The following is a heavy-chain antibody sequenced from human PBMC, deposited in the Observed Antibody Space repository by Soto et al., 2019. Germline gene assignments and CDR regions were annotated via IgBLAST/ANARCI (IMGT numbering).Heavy chain of an antibody. CDR3: ARGTIFGLVSFDY. V-gene: IGHV1-18*01. D-gene: IGHD3-3*02. CDR1: GATFTSYG. CDR2: ISGYNGDT. Sequence: QVQLVQSGAEVKEPGASVKVSCKASGATFTSYGFNWVRQAHGQGLEWMGWISGYNGDTHYAQNFQVRVTMTIDTSTSTAYMELRSLRSDDTAVYYCARGTIFGLVSFDYWGQGTLVTVSS. J-gene: IGHJ4*02.